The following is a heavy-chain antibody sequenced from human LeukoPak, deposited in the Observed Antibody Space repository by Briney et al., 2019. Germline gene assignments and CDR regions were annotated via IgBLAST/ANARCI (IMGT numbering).Heavy chain of an antibody. V-gene: IGHV1-18*01. CDR3: ARDLWNFYDDSGYDRDFDS. CDR1: TSR. Sequence: ASVKVSCKATSRISWVRQAPGQGLEWMGWIGTYGGDTYYAQKFQGRITVITDTSTSTVYMELRNLRSDDTAVYYCARDLWNFYDDSGYDRDFDSWGQGTLVTVSS. J-gene: IGHJ5*01. D-gene: IGHD3-22*01. CDR2: IGTYGGDT.